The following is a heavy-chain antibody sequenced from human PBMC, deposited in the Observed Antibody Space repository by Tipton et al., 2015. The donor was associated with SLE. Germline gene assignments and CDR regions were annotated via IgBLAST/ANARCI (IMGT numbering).Heavy chain of an antibody. CDR1: GGSITNYY. V-gene: IGHV4-4*07. CDR3: ARDVSGPFAL. CDR2: IYSRGDT. Sequence: TLSLTCTVSGGSITNYYWSWIRQPAGKGLEWIGHIYSRGDTNYNPSLKSRLTMSLGTSRNQFSLKLTSVTAADTAIYYCARDVSGPFALWGQGTLVAVSS. D-gene: IGHD2-15*01. J-gene: IGHJ4*02.